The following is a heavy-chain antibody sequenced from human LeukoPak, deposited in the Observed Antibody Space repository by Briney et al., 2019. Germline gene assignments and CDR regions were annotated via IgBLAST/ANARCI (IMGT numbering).Heavy chain of an antibody. CDR1: GYTFTSYA. D-gene: IGHD2-2*01. Sequence: GASVKVSCKASGYTFTSYAMHWVRQAPGQRLEWMGWINAGNGNTKYSQKFQGRVTITRDTSASTAYMELSSLRSEDTAVYYCARDQVVVVPGYYYYGMDVWGQGTTVTVSS. CDR3: ARDQVVVVPGYYYYGMDV. CDR2: INAGNGNT. V-gene: IGHV1-3*01. J-gene: IGHJ6*02.